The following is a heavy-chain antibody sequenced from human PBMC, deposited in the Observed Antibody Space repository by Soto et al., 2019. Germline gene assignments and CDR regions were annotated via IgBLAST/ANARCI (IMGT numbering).Heavy chain of an antibody. D-gene: IGHD2-2*01. J-gene: IGHJ4*02. CDR2: ISYDGSNK. Sequence: GGSLRLSCAASGFTFSSYAMHWVRQAPGKGLEWVAVISYDGSNKYYADSVKGRFTISRDNSKNTLYLQMNSLRAEDTAVYYCARVFDDQPLDYWGQGTLVTVSS. V-gene: IGHV3-30-3*01. CDR1: GFTFSSYA. CDR3: ARVFDDQPLDY.